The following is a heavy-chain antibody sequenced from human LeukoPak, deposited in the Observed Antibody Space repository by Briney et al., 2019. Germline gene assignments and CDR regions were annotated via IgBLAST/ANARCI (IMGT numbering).Heavy chain of an antibody. CDR3: ARDQDCSSTSCYLTRVEAFDI. D-gene: IGHD2-2*01. CDR2: ISAYNGNT. Sequence: ASVKVSCKASGYTFTNYGISWVRQAPGQGLEWMGWISAYNGNTNYAQKLQGRVTMTTDTSTSTAYMELRSLRSDDTAVYYCARDQDCSSTSCYLTRVEAFDIWGQGTMVTVSS. V-gene: IGHV1-18*01. J-gene: IGHJ3*02. CDR1: GYTFTNYG.